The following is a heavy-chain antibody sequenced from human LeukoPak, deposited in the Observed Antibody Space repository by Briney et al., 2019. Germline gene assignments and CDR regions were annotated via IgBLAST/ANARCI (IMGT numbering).Heavy chain of an antibody. Sequence: PSETLSLTCTVSGGSISSGSYYWRWLRQPAGKGLEWIGRIYTSGSTNYNPSLKSRVTISVDTSKNQFSLKLSSVTAADTAVYYCAREEWDLRAFDIWGQGTMVTVPS. D-gene: IGHD1-26*01. J-gene: IGHJ3*02. CDR1: GGSISSGSYY. CDR2: IYTSGST. V-gene: IGHV4-61*02. CDR3: AREEWDLRAFDI.